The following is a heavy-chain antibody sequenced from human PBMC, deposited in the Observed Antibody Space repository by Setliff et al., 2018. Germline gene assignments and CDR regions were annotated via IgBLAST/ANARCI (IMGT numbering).Heavy chain of an antibody. Sequence: GGSLRLSCSASGFTFSSLWMAWVRQAPGKGLEWVSFIRHDGNNKYYKDSVRGRFTISRDNSKNTVYLQMNSLRPEDTAVYFCAKELIEVLMTGLEFWGQGAMVTVSS. V-gene: IGHV3-30*02. D-gene: IGHD3-22*01. J-gene: IGHJ4*02. CDR2: IRHDGNNK. CDR3: AKELIEVLMTGLEF. CDR1: GFTFSSLW.